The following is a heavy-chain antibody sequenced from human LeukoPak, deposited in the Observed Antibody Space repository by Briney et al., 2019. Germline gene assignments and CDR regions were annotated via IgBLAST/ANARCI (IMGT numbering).Heavy chain of an antibody. J-gene: IGHJ4*02. CDR2: IYYSEST. V-gene: IGHV4-59*01. Sequence: SETLSLTCTVSGGSISSYYWSWIRQPPGKGLEWIGYIYYSESTNYNPSLKSRVTISVDTSKNQFSLKLSSVTAADTAVYYCARARLAAAGPFDYWGQGTLVTVSS. CDR1: GGSISSYY. CDR3: ARARLAAAGPFDY. D-gene: IGHD6-13*01.